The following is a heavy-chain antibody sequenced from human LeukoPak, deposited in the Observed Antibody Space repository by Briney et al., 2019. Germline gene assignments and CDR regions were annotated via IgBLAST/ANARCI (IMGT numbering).Heavy chain of an antibody. Sequence: GGSLRLSCVASGFTFSSFAMPWVRQAPGKGLEWVALISYDGSNKDFAETVKCRFTISRDRYKDTVYLQISRLGSEDTAVYYCARELGTGRRDSFGSGSLDYWGRGTLVTVSS. D-gene: IGHD3-10*01. CDR3: ARELGTGRRDSFGSGSLDY. CDR1: GFTFSSFA. CDR2: ISYDGSNK. V-gene: IGHV3-30*04. J-gene: IGHJ4*02.